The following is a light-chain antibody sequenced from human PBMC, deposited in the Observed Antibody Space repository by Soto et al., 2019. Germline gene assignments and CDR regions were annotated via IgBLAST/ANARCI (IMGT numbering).Light chain of an antibody. CDR2: GNF. V-gene: IGLV1-40*01. CDR3: QSYDSSLSGSV. Sequence: QSVLTQTPSVSGAPGQRVTISCTGSSSNIGAGYDVHWYQQIPGTAPKPLIYGNFNRPSGVPDRFSGSKSDTSASLAITGLQAEDEADYYRQSYDSSLSGSVFGGGTKVTVL. J-gene: IGLJ3*02. CDR1: SSNIGAGYD.